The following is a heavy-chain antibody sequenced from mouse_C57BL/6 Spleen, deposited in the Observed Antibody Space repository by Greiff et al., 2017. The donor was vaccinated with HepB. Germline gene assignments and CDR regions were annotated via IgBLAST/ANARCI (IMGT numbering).Heavy chain of an antibody. CDR1: GYAFSSSW. CDR3: AIEFAY. Sequence: VKLMESGPELVKPGASVKISCKASGYAFSSSWMNWVKQRPGKGLEWIGRIYPGDGDTNYNGKFKGKATLTADKSSSTAYMQLSSLTSEDSAVYFCAIEFAYWGQGTLVTVSA. J-gene: IGHJ3*01. CDR2: IYPGDGDT. V-gene: IGHV1-82*01.